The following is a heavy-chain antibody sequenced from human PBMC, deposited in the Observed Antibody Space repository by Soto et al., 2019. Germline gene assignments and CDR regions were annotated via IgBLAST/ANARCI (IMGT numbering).Heavy chain of an antibody. V-gene: IGHV3-30*18. J-gene: IGHJ6*02. CDR3: AKALSVLMVYAIWDYYYGMDV. Sequence: QVQLVESGGGVVQPGRSLRLSCAASGFTFSSYGMHWVRQAPGKGLEWVAVISYDGSNKYYADSVKGRFTISRDNSKNTLYLQMNSLRAEDTAVYYCAKALSVLMVYAIWDYYYGMDVWGQGTTVTVSS. D-gene: IGHD2-8*01. CDR2: ISYDGSNK. CDR1: GFTFSSYG.